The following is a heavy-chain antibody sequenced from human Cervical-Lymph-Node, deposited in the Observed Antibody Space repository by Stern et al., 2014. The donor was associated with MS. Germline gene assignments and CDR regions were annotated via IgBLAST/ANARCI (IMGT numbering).Heavy chain of an antibody. V-gene: IGHV1-69*09. CDR2: IIPILDLT. Sequence: VQLVESGAEVKKPGSSVKVSCKASGGRFTSYAFSWVRQAPGQGLEWIGRIIPILDLTDYAQTFQGRVTITADKSTSTAYMELSGLRSEDTAIYYCARDHAQTADGYNADAFDIWGQGTLVTVSS. CDR1: GGRFTSYA. CDR3: ARDHAQTADGYNADAFDI. D-gene: IGHD5-24*01. J-gene: IGHJ3*02.